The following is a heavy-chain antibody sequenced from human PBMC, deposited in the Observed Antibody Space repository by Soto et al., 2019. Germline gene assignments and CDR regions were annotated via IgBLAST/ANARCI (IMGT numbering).Heavy chain of an antibody. J-gene: IGHJ4*02. CDR3: ARGLQSLFDY. CDR1: GFTFSSYE. Sequence: PGGSLRLSCAASGFTFSSYEMNWVRQAPGKGLEWVSYISSSGSTIYYADSVKGRFTISRDNSKNTLYVQRTSLRAEDTAVYYCARGLQSLFDYWGQGTLVTVSS. V-gene: IGHV3-48*03. CDR2: ISSSGSTI.